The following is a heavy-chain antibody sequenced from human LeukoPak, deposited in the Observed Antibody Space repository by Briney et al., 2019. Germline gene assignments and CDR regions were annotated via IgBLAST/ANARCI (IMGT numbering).Heavy chain of an antibody. CDR3: ARGSPYYDFWSGS. J-gene: IGHJ5*02. CDR2: MNPNSGNT. V-gene: IGHV1-8*01. Sequence: ASVKVSCKASGYTFTSYDINWVRQATGQGLEWMGWMNPNSGNTGYAQKFQGRVTMTRNTSTSTAYMELSSLRSEDTAVYYCARGSPYYDFWSGSWGQGTLVTVSS. D-gene: IGHD3-3*01. CDR1: GYTFTSYD.